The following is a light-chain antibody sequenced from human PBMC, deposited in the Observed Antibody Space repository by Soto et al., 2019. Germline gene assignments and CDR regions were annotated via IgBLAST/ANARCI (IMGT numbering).Light chain of an antibody. CDR3: QQRSNWPKT. V-gene: IGKV3-11*01. J-gene: IGKJ1*01. Sequence: EIVLTQSPATLSLYLGERATLXXRASQSVSSYLAWYQRKPGQAPRXLIYDASNRATGIPARFSGSGSGTDFTLTISSLEPEDFAVYYCQQRSNWPKTFGQGTKVDI. CDR2: DAS. CDR1: QSVSSY.